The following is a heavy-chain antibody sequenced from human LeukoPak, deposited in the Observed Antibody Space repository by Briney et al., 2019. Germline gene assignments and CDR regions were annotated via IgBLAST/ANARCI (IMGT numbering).Heavy chain of an antibody. Sequence: GESLKISCKGSGYSFTRYWIGWVRQMPGKGLGWVGIIYPGDSDTRYSPSFQGQVTISADKSISTAYLQWRSLKASDTAMYYCARRLSYGNWFDPWGQGTLVTVSS. CDR3: ARRLSYGNWFDP. V-gene: IGHV5-51*01. J-gene: IGHJ5*02. CDR1: GYSFTRYW. D-gene: IGHD1-26*01. CDR2: IYPGDSDT.